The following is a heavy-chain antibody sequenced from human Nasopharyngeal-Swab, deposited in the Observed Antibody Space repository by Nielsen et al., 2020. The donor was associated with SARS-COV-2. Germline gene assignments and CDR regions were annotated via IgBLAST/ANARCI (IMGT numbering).Heavy chain of an antibody. J-gene: IGHJ6*02. Sequence: GSLEISCAASGFTFNNYNFNWGRQAPGKGLEGVSSISSSSSYIYYADSVKGRFTISRDNAKNSLYLQMNSLRAEDTAVYYCARDGLDYDFWSAYFMDVWGQGTTVTVSS. CDR1: GFTFNNYN. CDR2: ISSSSSYI. D-gene: IGHD3-3*01. CDR3: ARDGLDYDFWSAYFMDV. V-gene: IGHV3-21*01.